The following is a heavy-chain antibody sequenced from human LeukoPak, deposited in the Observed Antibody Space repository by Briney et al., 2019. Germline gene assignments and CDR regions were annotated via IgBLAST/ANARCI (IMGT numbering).Heavy chain of an antibody. CDR1: GYTFTGYY. J-gene: IGHJ4*02. CDR2: INPNSGGT. CDR3: ATSIVGATILAY. Sequence: ASVKVSCKASGYTFTGYYMHWVRQALGQGLEWMGWINPNSGGTNYAQKFQGRVTMTRDTSISTAYMELSRLRSDDTAVYYCATSIVGATILAYWGQGTLVTVSS. V-gene: IGHV1-2*02. D-gene: IGHD1-26*01.